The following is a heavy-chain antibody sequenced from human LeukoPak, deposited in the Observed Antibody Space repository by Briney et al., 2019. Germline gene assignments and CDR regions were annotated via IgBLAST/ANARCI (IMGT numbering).Heavy chain of an antibody. CDR3: ARDRGYSSFDY. D-gene: IGHD6-19*01. J-gene: IGHJ4*02. Sequence: PGGSLRLSCGASGFTFRTSWTNWVRQAPGKGLEWVASINPDGSEKYSVDSVKGRFTISRDNAKNSLYLQMNSLRAEDTAVYYCARDRGYSSFDYWGQGTLVTVSS. V-gene: IGHV3-7*01. CDR1: GFTFRTSW. CDR2: INPDGSEK.